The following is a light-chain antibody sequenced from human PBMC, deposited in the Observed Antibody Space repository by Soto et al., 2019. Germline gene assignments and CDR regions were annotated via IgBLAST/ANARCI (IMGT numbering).Light chain of an antibody. J-gene: IGLJ1*01. CDR1: SGDIGSYNR. V-gene: IGLV2-14*01. Sequence: QSALTQPASVSGSPGQSITISCTGTSGDIGSYNRVSWYQQPPGKAPKLIIYEVTDRPSGVSNPFSGSKSGNTASPTISGLQAEDEAEYYCSLYTTASAYVFGTGTKVTVL. CDR2: EVT. CDR3: SLYTTASAYV.